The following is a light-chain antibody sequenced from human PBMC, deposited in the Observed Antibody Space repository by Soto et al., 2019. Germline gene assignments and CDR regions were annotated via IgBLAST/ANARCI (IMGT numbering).Light chain of an antibody. V-gene: IGLV4-69*01. CDR1: SGHSSYA. CDR2: LNSDGTH. CDR3: QNWGSGIHWV. J-gene: IGLJ3*02. Sequence: QLVLTQSPSASASLGASVKLTCTLSSGHSSYAIAWHQQQPEKGPRYLMKLNSDGTHSKGDGIPDRFSGSSSGAERYLTISSLQSEDEADYYCQNWGSGIHWVFGGGTKLIVL.